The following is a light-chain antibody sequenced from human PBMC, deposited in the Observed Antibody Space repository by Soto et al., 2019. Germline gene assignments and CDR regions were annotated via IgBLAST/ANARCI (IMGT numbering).Light chain of an antibody. CDR2: KAS. V-gene: IGKV1-5*03. CDR1: QTISSW. CDR3: QHYNSYSEE. J-gene: IGKJ1*01. Sequence: DIQMTQSPSTLSGSVGDRVTITCRASQTISSWLAWYQQKTGQAPKLLIYKASTLKSGVPSRFSGHGSGTEITLINSSLQTYDFSTYFFQHYNSYSEEFGQGTKVELK.